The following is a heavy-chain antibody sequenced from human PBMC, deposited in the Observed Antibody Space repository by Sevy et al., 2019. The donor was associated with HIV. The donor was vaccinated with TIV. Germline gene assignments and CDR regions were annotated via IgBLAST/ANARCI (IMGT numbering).Heavy chain of an antibody. CDR3: VRDVSVTSSSY. V-gene: IGHV3-72*01. D-gene: IGHD2-21*02. CDR1: GFILSDYH. J-gene: IGHJ4*02. CDR2: TRNNPNSHMT. Sequence: GGSLRLSCAASGFILSDYHIDWVRQAPGRGLEWIGRTRNNPNSHMTEYAASVKGRFTVSRDDPKNSLYLQMNSLKTGDTAVYYCVRDVSVTSSSYWGQGTLVTVSS.